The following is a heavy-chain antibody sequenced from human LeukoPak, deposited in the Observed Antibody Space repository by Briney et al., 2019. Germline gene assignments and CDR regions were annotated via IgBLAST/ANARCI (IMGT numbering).Heavy chain of an antibody. CDR1: GLIFDDYT. Sequence: GGSLRLSCAASGLIFDDYTMHWVRQAPGKGLEWVAVISYDGSNKYYADSVKGRFTISRDNSKNTLYLQMNSLRAEDTAVYYCAKNSGFYDSSGYYPDYWGQGTLVTVSS. D-gene: IGHD3-22*01. CDR2: ISYDGSNK. J-gene: IGHJ4*02. V-gene: IGHV3-30*18. CDR3: AKNSGFYDSSGYYPDY.